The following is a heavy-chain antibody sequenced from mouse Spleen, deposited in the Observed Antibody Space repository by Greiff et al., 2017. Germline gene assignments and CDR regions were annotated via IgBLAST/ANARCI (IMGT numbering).Heavy chain of an antibody. J-gene: IGHJ2*01. Sequence: VKLQESGPELVKPGASVKISCKASGYAFSSSWMNWVKQRPGKGLEWIGRIYPGDGDTNYNGKFKGKATLTADKSSSTAYMQLSSLTSEDSAVYFCARRDDNFDYWGQGTTLTVSS. CDR2: IYPGDGDT. D-gene: IGHD2-3*01. CDR1: GYAFSSSW. CDR3: ARRDDNFDY. V-gene: IGHV1-82*01.